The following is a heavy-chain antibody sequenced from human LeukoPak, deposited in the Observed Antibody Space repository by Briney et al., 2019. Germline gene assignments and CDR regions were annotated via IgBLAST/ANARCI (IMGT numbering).Heavy chain of an antibody. Sequence: GGSLRLSCAASGFTVSSNYMSWVRQAPGKGLEWVSVIYSGGRTYYADSVKGRFTISRDNSKNTLYLQMNSLRPEDTAVYYCARSLSGRYYDSAFDIWGQGTMVTVSS. D-gene: IGHD3-3*01. J-gene: IGHJ3*02. V-gene: IGHV3-53*05. CDR2: IYSGGRT. CDR1: GFTVSSNY. CDR3: ARSLSGRYYDSAFDI.